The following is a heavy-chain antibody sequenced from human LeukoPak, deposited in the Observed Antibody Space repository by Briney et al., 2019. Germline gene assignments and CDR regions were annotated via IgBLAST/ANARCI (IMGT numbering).Heavy chain of an antibody. CDR1: GYTFTSYG. Sequence: ASVKASCKASGYTFTSYGISWVRQAPGQGLEWMGWISAYNGNTNYAQKLQGRVTMTTDTSTSTAYMELRSLRSDDTAVYYCARLLPTYDAFDIWGQGTMVTVSS. V-gene: IGHV1-18*01. CDR3: ARLLPTYDAFDI. D-gene: IGHD2/OR15-2a*01. J-gene: IGHJ3*02. CDR2: ISAYNGNT.